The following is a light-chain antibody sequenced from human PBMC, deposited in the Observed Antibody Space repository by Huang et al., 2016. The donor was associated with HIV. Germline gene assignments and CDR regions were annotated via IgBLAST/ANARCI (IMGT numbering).Light chain of an antibody. J-gene: IGKJ4*01. CDR3: QQYATSPLT. CDR2: GAS. Sequence: EIVLTQSPGTLSLSPGARATLSCRASHNVSDNFLAWYQQKPGQAPRLLTYGASNRATSIPDRFSGNGAATDFIFIIGRLGAEDCAVFYCQQYATSPLTFGGGTKVDIK. CDR1: HNVSDNF. V-gene: IGKV3-20*01.